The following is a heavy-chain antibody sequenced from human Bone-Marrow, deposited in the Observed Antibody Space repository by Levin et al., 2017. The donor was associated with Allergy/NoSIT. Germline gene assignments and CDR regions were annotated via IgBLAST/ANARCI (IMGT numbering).Heavy chain of an antibody. D-gene: IGHD3-22*01. J-gene: IGHJ3*02. CDR1: GFAFSDYT. CDR3: VRGGPFAMIVVVMTDAFDI. CDR2: ISYEGSNK. V-gene: IGHV3-30-3*01. Sequence: PGGSLRLSCAASGFAFSDYTLHWVRQAPGKGLEWVAVISYEGSNKNYADSVKGRFTTSRDNSKNTVHLQMDSLTPEATVIYYCVRGGPFAMIVVVMTDAFDIWGQGTMVTVSS.